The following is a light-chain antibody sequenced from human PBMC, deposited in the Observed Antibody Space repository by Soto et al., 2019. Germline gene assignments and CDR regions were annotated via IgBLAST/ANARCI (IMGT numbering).Light chain of an antibody. Sequence: DIQMTQSPSSLSASVGDRVTITCRASETITRYLNWYQQKPGQAPKLLIYASSKLLPGIPSRFSGSGSGTDFTLTITSLQAGDFATYYCQQSFSSSWTFGQGTKVEIK. CDR1: ETITRY. CDR3: QQSFSSSWT. CDR2: ASS. J-gene: IGKJ1*01. V-gene: IGKV1-39*01.